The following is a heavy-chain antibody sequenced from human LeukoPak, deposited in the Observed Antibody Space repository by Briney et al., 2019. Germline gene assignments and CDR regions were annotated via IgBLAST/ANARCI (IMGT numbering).Heavy chain of an antibody. CDR3: ARDRTVEPLDY. Sequence: GGSLRLSCVASGFTFSSYWMHWVRQAPGKGLVWVSRINSDGSSTSYADSVKGRFTISRDNAKNTLYLQMNSLRAEDTAVYYCARDRTVEPLDYWGQGTLVTVSS. CDR1: GFTFSSYW. CDR2: INSDGSST. J-gene: IGHJ4*02. D-gene: IGHD4-23*01. V-gene: IGHV3-74*01.